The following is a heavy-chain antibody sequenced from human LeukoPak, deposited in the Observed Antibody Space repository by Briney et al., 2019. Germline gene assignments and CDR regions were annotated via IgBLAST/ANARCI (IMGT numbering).Heavy chain of an antibody. CDR3: ARLHAGSSGYWD. V-gene: IGHV4-39*01. J-gene: IGHJ4*02. CDR2: IYYSGST. D-gene: IGHD3-22*01. Sequence: SETLSLTCTVSGGSISSSSYYWGWIRQPPGKGLEWIGSIYYSGSTYYNPSLKSRVTISVDTSKNQFSLKLTSVTAADTAVYYRARLHAGSSGYWDWGQGTLVTVSS. CDR1: GGSISSSSYY.